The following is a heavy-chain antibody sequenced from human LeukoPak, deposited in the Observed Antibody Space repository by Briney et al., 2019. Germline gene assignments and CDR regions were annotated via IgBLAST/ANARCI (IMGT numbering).Heavy chain of an antibody. V-gene: IGHV3-33*01. CDR2: IWYDGSNK. CDR1: GFTFSSYG. J-gene: IGHJ4*02. D-gene: IGHD3-22*01. CDR3: ARGGRYSSGYYPFDY. Sequence: PGGSLRLSCAASGFTFSSYGMHWVRQAPGKGLEWVAVIWYDGSNKYYADSVKGRFTISRDNSKNTLYLQMNSLRAEDTAVYYCARGGRYSSGYYPFDYWGQGTLVTVSS.